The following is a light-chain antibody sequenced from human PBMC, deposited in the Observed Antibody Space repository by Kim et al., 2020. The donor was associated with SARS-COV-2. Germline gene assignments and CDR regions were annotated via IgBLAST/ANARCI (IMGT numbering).Light chain of an antibody. V-gene: IGLV2-8*01. CDR3: ASHAPNIYM. Sequence: PGQSVAISGSETSSDFPFNYVSWYQQYPGKAPKLIMYEVSKRPSGVPVRFSGSKSGNTASLTVSGLQAEDEADYYCASHAPNIYMFGTGTKVTVL. CDR2: EVS. J-gene: IGLJ1*01. CDR1: SSDFPFNY.